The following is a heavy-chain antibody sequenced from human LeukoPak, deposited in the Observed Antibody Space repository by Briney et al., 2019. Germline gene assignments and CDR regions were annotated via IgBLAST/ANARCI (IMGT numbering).Heavy chain of an antibody. D-gene: IGHD3-9*01. V-gene: IGHV3-23*01. J-gene: IGHJ5*02. CDR1: GFTFSNYA. Sequence: GGSLRLSCEASGFTFSNYAMNWVRQTPGKGLEWVSSITSYRRDTYYADSVKGRFTISRDNAKNSLYLQMNSLRAEDTALYYCAKSGSLRYFGQFDPWGQGTLVTVSS. CDR2: ITSYRRDT. CDR3: AKSGSLRYFGQFDP.